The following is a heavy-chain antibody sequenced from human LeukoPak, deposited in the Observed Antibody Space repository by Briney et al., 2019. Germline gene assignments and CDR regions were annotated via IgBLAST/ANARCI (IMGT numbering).Heavy chain of an antibody. CDR3: ARASGTGTTYVWLDP. Sequence: GGSLRLSCAASGFTFSSYWMHWVRQAPGKGLVWVSRINSDGSSTSYADSVKGRFTISRDNAKNTLYLQMNSLRAEDTAVYYCARASGTGTTYVWLDPWGQGTLVTVSS. J-gene: IGHJ5*02. CDR1: GFTFSSYW. V-gene: IGHV3-74*01. D-gene: IGHD1-1*01. CDR2: INSDGSST.